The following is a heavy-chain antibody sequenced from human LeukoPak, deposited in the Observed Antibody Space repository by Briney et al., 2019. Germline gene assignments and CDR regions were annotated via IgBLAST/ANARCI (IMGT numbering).Heavy chain of an antibody. CDR2: IWYDGSNK. Sequence: GGSMRLSCAASGFTFSSYGMHWVRQAPGKGLEWVAVIWYDGSNKYYADSVKGRFTISRDNSKNTLYLQMNSPRAEDTAVYYCAREDRIAATIDYWGQGTLVTVSS. J-gene: IGHJ4*02. V-gene: IGHV3-33*01. D-gene: IGHD6-13*01. CDR1: GFTFSSYG. CDR3: AREDRIAATIDY.